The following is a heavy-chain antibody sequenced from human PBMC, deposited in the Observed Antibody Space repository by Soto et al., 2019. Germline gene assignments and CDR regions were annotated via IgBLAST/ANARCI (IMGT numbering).Heavy chain of an antibody. Sequence: EVQLLESGGGLVQPGGSLRLSCAASGFTFSSYAMSWVRQAPGKGLEWVSAISGSGGSTYYADSVKGRFTISRDNSKNTLYLQMSSLRAEDAAVYYCAKCDQWLGEGDDAFDIWGQGTMVTVSS. V-gene: IGHV3-23*01. CDR3: AKCDQWLGEGDDAFDI. J-gene: IGHJ3*02. CDR2: ISGSGGST. D-gene: IGHD6-19*01. CDR1: GFTFSSYA.